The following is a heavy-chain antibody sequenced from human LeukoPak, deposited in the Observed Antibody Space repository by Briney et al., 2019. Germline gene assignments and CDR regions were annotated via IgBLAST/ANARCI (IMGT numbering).Heavy chain of an antibody. CDR2: ISGSGGST. V-gene: IGHV3-23*01. CDR1: GFTFSSYA. J-gene: IGHJ4*02. Sequence: PGGSLRLSCAASGFTFSSYAMSWVRQAPGKGLEWVSAISGSGGSTYYADSVKGRFTISRDNSKDTLYLQMNSLRAEDTAVYYCARGARYYYDSSGLVNLDFDYWGQGTLVTVSS. D-gene: IGHD3-22*01. CDR3: ARGARYYYDSSGLVNLDFDY.